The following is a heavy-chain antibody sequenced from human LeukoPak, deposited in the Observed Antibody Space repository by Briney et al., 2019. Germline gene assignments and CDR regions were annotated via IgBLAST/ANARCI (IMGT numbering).Heavy chain of an antibody. CDR2: ISSSGSTI. D-gene: IGHD3-10*01. J-gene: IGHJ4*02. V-gene: IGHV3-48*03. Sequence: PGGSLRLSCAASGFTFSSYEMNWVRQAPGKGLEWVSYISSSGSTIYYADSVKGRFTISRDNAKNSLYLQMNSLRAEDTAVYYCARVGGLLWFGGFDYWGQGTLVTVSS. CDR3: ARVGGLLWFGGFDY. CDR1: GFTFSSYE.